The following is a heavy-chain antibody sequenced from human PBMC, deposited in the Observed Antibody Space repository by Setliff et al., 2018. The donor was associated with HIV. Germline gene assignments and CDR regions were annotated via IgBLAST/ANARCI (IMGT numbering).Heavy chain of an antibody. CDR2: IYIGGST. Sequence: GGSLRLSCAASGFTVTKAWMSWVRQAPGKGLEWVSVIYIGGSTFYTDSVKGRFTISRDNSKNTLYLHMNSLRAEDTAVYYCATLRQQLITGWFDPWGQGTLVTVSS. CDR3: ATLRQQLITGWFDP. CDR1: GFTVTKAW. D-gene: IGHD6-13*01. J-gene: IGHJ5*02. V-gene: IGHV3-53*01.